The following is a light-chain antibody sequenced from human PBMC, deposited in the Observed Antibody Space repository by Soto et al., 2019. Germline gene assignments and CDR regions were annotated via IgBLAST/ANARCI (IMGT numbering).Light chain of an antibody. V-gene: IGLV2-14*03. Sequence: QSVLTQPASVSGTPGQSITVSCIGTSSDIGRYNYVSWYQQHPDRAPKLIIRDVSSRPSGVPTRFSGSKSGSSASLTISGLQVEDEAYYFCSSYASTNAQLFGGGTKLTVL. J-gene: IGLJ2*01. CDR1: SSDIGRYNY. CDR2: DVS. CDR3: SSYASTNAQL.